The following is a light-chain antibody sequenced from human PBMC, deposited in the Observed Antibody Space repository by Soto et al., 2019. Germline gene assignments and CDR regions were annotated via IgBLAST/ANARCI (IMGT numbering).Light chain of an antibody. V-gene: IGLV1-40*01. CDR2: SNN. CDR1: NSNIGAGYD. Sequence: QSVLTQPPSVSGAPGQRVTISCTGSNSNIGAGYDVHWYQQVPGTAPKLLIYSNNNRLSGVPDRFSGSKSGTSASLAITGLQAEDEADYYCQSYDSRLSGSVVFGGGTKVTVL. J-gene: IGLJ2*01. CDR3: QSYDSRLSGSVV.